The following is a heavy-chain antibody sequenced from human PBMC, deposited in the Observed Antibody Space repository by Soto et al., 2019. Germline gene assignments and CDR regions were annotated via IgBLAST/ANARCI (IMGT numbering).Heavy chain of an antibody. CDR3: ARDRLRLGELSLIGYFDY. J-gene: IGHJ4*02. CDR1: GVSFPIYS. D-gene: IGHD3-16*02. V-gene: IGHV3-30*03. Sequence: GGSLRLSCVASGVSFPIYSMTWVRQAPGKGLEWVALISGDTNTKYYADSVKGRFTISRDNSKNTLYLQMTSLRPEDTAAYYCARDRLRLGELSLIGYFDYWGQGTLVTVSS. CDR2: ISGDTNTK.